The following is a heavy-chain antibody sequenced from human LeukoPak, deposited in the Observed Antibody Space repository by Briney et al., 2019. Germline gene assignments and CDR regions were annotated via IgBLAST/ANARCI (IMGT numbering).Heavy chain of an antibody. V-gene: IGHV4-59*01. CDR2: IYNTGTT. J-gene: IGHJ4*02. Sequence: PSETLSLTCTVSGGSIRDYYWSCIRQPPGKALEWIGYIYNTGTTNYNPSLKSRVTISVDTSKSQFSLTLSSVTAADTAVYYCARNGEAVAGTSFFDYWGQGTLVTVSS. CDR3: ARNGEAVAGTSFFDY. D-gene: IGHD6-19*01. CDR1: GGSIRDYY.